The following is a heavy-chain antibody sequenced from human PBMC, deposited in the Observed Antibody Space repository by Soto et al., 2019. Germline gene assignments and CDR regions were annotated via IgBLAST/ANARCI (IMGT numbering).Heavy chain of an antibody. CDR3: ARYRREAVAGYTLDN. CDR1: GDSISSNY. V-gene: IGHV4-59*01. J-gene: IGHJ4*02. CDR2: VYNSGST. Sequence: SETLSLTCTVSGDSISSNYWTWIRQPPGKGLEWIGYVYNSGSTNYNPSLKSRVTISEDTSKSQFSLKVNSMTAADKAVYYCARYRREAVAGYTLDNWGQGILVTVSS. D-gene: IGHD6-13*01.